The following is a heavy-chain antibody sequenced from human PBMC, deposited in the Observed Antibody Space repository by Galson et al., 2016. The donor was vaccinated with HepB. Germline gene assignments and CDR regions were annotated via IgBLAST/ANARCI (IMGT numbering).Heavy chain of an antibody. D-gene: IGHD1-1*01. CDR3: GRAQWKLARRVAYFDY. V-gene: IGHV3-7*04. CDR2: IKQDGSGK. J-gene: IGHJ4*02. CDR1: GFTFSSYW. Sequence: SLRLSCAASGFTFSSYWMNWVRQAPGKGLEWVANIKQDGSGKYYVDSVKGRFTISRDNARNSLYLQMNSLRADDTAVYYCGRAQWKLARRVAYFDYCGQGILVTVSS.